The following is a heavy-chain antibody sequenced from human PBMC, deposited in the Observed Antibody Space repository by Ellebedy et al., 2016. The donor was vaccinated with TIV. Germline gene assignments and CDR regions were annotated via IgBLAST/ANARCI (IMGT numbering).Heavy chain of an antibody. CDR2: IYYTGST. V-gene: IGHV4-59*01. D-gene: IGHD4-17*01. J-gene: IGHJ4*02. CDR1: GGSISSYY. CDR3: ASSPYGDYGIGY. Sequence: SETLSLXXTVSGGSISSYYWSWIRQPPGRGLEWIGWIYYTGSTNHNPSLKSRVTILLDTSKNQFSLKLSSVTAADTAVYYCASSPYGDYGIGYWGQGTLVTVSS.